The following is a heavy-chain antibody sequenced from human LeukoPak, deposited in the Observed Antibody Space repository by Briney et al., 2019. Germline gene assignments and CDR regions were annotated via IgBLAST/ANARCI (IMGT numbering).Heavy chain of an antibody. CDR1: GFTVSSNY. J-gene: IGHJ4*02. Sequence: GGSLRLSCAASGFTVSSNYMSWVRQAPGKGLEWVSVIYSGGSTYYADSVKGRFTISRDNSKNTLYLQMNSLRAEDTAVYYCARIPDYYDSSGYFRNWGQGTLVTVSP. CDR3: ARIPDYYDSSGYFRN. V-gene: IGHV3-53*01. CDR2: IYSGGST. D-gene: IGHD3-22*01.